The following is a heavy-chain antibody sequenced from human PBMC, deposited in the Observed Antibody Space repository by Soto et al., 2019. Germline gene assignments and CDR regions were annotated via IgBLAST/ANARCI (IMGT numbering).Heavy chain of an antibody. CDR2: IYPGDSDT. CDR1: GYSFTSYW. V-gene: IGHV5-51*01. D-gene: IGHD1-26*01. CDR3: ARHGWENQGLCDY. J-gene: IGHJ4*02. Sequence: XESLKICCKGSGYSFTSYWIGWVRQMPGEGLEWMGIIYPGDSDTRYSPSFQGQVTISADKSISTAYLQWSSLKASDTAMYYCARHGWENQGLCDYWGQGTLVTVSS.